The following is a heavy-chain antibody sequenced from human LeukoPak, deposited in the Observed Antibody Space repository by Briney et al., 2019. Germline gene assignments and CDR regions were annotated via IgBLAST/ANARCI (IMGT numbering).Heavy chain of an antibody. Sequence: ASVKVSCKASGGTFSSYTISWVRQAPGQGLEWMGRIIPILGIANHAQKFQGRVTITADKSTSTAYMELSSLRSEDTAVYYCAREKIDDYSKKRRPNYYYYYYMDVWGKGTTVTVSS. V-gene: IGHV1-69*04. D-gene: IGHD4-11*01. J-gene: IGHJ6*03. CDR1: GGTFSSYT. CDR2: IIPILGIA. CDR3: AREKIDDYSKKRRPNYYYYYYMDV.